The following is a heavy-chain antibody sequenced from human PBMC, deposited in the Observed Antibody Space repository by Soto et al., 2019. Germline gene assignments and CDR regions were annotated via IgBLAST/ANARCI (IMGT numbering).Heavy chain of an antibody. CDR1: GVSITSTGVG. CDR3: AHRRWGPANV. CDR2: IYWDDDI. D-gene: IGHD2-8*01. J-gene: IGHJ4*02. V-gene: IGHV2-5*02. Sequence: QITLKESGPTLMKPTQTLTLTCTLSGVSITSTGVGVDWVRQPPGKALEWLALIYWDDDIRYSPSLKNRLTITKDISKTQVVLTLTNMDPLYTSTYYCAHRRWGPANVWGQGSLVTVSS.